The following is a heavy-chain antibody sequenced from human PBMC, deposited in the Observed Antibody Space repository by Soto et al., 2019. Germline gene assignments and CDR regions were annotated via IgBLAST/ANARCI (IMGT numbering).Heavy chain of an antibody. D-gene: IGHD1-26*01. V-gene: IGHV3-30*18. CDR2: ISYDGSNQ. J-gene: IGHJ4*02. CDR1: GFTFSSYG. CDR3: AKGGPVPWDQSDY. Sequence: QVQLVESGGGVVQPGRSLRLSCVASGFTFSSYGMHWVRQAPGKGLEWVAVISYDGSNQYYADSVKGRFTISRDNXKNTLYLQMNSLRAEDTAVYYWAKGGPVPWDQSDYWGQGTLVTVSS.